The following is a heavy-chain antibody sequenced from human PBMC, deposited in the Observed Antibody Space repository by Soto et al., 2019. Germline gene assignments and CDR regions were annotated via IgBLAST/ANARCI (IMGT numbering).Heavy chain of an antibody. CDR1: GFTFSSYA. CDR2: ISYDGSNK. V-gene: IGHV3-30-3*01. D-gene: IGHD4-4*01. Sequence: GGSLRLSCAASGFTFSSYAMHWVRQAPGKGLEWVAVISYDGSNKYYADSVKGRFTISRDNSKNTLYLQMNSLRAEDTAVYYCASDRTWHDYRDYYGMDVWGQGTTVTVSS. CDR3: ASDRTWHDYRDYYGMDV. J-gene: IGHJ6*02.